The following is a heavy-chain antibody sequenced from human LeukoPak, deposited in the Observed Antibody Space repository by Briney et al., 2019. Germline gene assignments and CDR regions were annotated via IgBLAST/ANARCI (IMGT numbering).Heavy chain of an antibody. CDR3: AKSGLPATYYYGSGSFDY. J-gene: IGHJ4*02. V-gene: IGHV3-9*03. D-gene: IGHD3-10*01. Sequence: PGGSLRLSCAASGFTFDDYAMHWVRQAPGKGLEWVSGISWNSGSIGYADSVKGRFTISRDNAKNSLYLQMNSLRAEDMALYYCAKSGLPATYYYGSGSFDYWGQGTLVTVSS. CDR2: ISWNSGSI. CDR1: GFTFDDYA.